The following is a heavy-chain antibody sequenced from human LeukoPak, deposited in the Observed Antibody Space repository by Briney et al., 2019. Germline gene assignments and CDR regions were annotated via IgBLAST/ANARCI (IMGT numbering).Heavy chain of an antibody. CDR1: GGSISRGDYY. CDR3: AGGHGTGDDAFDI. CDR2: IYYSGST. D-gene: IGHD7-27*01. Sequence: PSETMSLSCTVGGGSISRGDYYWRWVRRPAGKWLEWIRYIYYSGSTYYNPSLKSRVTISVDTSKNQFSLKLSSVTAADTAVYYCAGGHGTGDDAFDIWGQGTMGTVSS. J-gene: IGHJ3*02. V-gene: IGHV4-30-4*08.